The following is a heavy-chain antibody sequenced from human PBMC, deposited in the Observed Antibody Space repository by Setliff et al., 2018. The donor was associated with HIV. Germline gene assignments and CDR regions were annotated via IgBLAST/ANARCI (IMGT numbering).Heavy chain of an antibody. CDR1: GGTFNNYA. CDR2: IIPLFGTT. Sequence: AASVKVSCKASGGTFNNYAISWVRQAPGQGLEWVGGIIPLFGTTNYAQKFQGRVTITADESTNTAHMELNSLRSIDTAMYYCATVFYYNSESYSLDYWGQGMLVTVSS. CDR3: ATVFYYNSESYSLDY. V-gene: IGHV1-69*13. J-gene: IGHJ4*02. D-gene: IGHD3-10*01.